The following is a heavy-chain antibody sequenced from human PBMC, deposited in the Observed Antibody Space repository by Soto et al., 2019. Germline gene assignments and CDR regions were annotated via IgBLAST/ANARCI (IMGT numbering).Heavy chain of an antibody. CDR1: GYTFTGFY. CDR2: INPNSGGT. CDR3: ARGDRSTPYFYYDYGMDG. V-gene: IGHV1-2*04. Sequence: QVQLVQSGAEVKKPGASVKVSCKASGYTFTGFYMHWVRQAPGQGLEWMGWINPNSGGTNTAQKFQGWVTMTRDTPISTAYMELSMLRSDDTAVYYCARGDRSTPYFYYDYGMDGWGHGTTVTVSS. D-gene: IGHD3-9*01. J-gene: IGHJ6*02.